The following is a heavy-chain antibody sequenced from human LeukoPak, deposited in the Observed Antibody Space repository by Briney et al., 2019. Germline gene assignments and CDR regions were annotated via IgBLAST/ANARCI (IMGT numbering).Heavy chain of an antibody. CDR3: ARVRCSSNSCFPDY. D-gene: IGHD2-2*01. J-gene: IGHJ4*02. CDR1: GFTFSSHS. Sequence: GGSLRLSCAASGFTFSSHSMSWVRQAPGKGLEWVANIKQDGSDKYYVDSVKGRFTISRDNAKNSLFLQMNSLRAEDTAVYYCARVRCSSNSCFPDYWGQGTLVTVSS. V-gene: IGHV3-7*01. CDR2: IKQDGSDK.